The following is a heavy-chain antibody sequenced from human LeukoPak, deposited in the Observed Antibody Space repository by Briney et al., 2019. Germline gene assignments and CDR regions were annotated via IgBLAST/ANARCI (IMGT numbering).Heavy chain of an antibody. CDR2: IYTSGST. J-gene: IGHJ5*02. D-gene: IGHD3-10*01. Sequence: PSETLSLTCTVSGGSISSYYWSWIRQPAGKGLEWIGRIYTSGSTNYNPSLKSRVTISVDTSKNQFSLKLSSVTAADTAVYYCARGPPYYYGSGSPPFDPWGQGTLVTVSS. V-gene: IGHV4-4*07. CDR1: GGSISSYY. CDR3: ARGPPYYYGSGSPPFDP.